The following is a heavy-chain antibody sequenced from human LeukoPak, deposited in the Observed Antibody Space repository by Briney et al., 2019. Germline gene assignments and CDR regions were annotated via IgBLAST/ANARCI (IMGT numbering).Heavy chain of an antibody. CDR3: ARDKGTVTPRGYYYYMDV. V-gene: IGHV3-9*01. D-gene: IGHD4-11*01. J-gene: IGHJ6*03. CDR1: GFTFDDYA. CDR2: ISWNSGSI. Sequence: GGSLRLSCAASGFTFDDYAMHWVRQAPGKGLEWVSSISWNSGSIGYADSVKGRFTISRDNAKSSLYLQMNNQRAEDTAVYFCARDKGTVTPRGYYYYMDVWGRGTTVTVSS.